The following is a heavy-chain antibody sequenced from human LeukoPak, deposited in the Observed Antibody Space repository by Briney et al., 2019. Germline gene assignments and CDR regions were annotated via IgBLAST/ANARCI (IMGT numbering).Heavy chain of an antibody. Sequence: ASVKVSCKASKYTFTDYYMHWVRQAPGQGLEWMGWINPNSGGTNYAQKFQGRVAMTRDTTISTAYMELSSLRSDDTAIYYCARLMAPVGKRSTPFNYWGQGTLVTVSS. CDR3: ARLMAPVGKRSTPFNY. CDR2: INPNSGGT. V-gene: IGHV1-2*02. D-gene: IGHD1-1*01. CDR1: KYTFTDYY. J-gene: IGHJ4*02.